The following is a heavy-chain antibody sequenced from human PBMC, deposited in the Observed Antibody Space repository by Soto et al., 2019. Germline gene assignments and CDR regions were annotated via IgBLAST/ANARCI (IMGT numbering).Heavy chain of an antibody. CDR2: LDPEDGET. CDR3: ATASRGFGSTPSTPTR. V-gene: IGHV1-24*01. Sequence: ASVKVSCKVSGYTLTELSMHWVRQAPGKGLEWMGGLDPEDGETIYAQKFQGRVTMTGDTSTDTAYMELSSLRSEDTAVYYCATASRGFGSTPSTPTRWGQGTLVTVSS. D-gene: IGHD3-16*01. J-gene: IGHJ4*02. CDR1: GYTLTELS.